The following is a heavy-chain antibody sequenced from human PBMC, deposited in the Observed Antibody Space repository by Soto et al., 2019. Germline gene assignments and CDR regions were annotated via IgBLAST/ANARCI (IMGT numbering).Heavy chain of an antibody. CDR1: GFTFRNYN. J-gene: IGHJ3*02. D-gene: IGHD3-10*01. Sequence: PGGSLRLSCAASGFTFRNYNMHWVRQAPGKGLEWVALISYDGNNKYYADSVRGRFTISRDNSKNTLSLQMNSLRPEDTAVYYCAKDGQWFGELSAFDIWGQGTMVTVS. V-gene: IGHV3-30*18. CDR3: AKDGQWFGELSAFDI. CDR2: ISYDGNNK.